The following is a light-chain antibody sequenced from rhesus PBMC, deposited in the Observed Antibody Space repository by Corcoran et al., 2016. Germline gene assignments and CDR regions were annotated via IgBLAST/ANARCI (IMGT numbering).Light chain of an antibody. J-gene: IGKJ1*01. CDR1: QGISIY. Sequence: DIQMTQSPSSLSASVGDRVTITCRASQGISIYLNWYQQKPGEAPKLLIYYANRFESGVPSRFSGSGSGTECTLTIRSLQPEDFATYYCQKYNSLTWTFGQGTKVEIK. CDR2: YAN. CDR3: QKYNSLTWT. V-gene: IGKV1-32*01.